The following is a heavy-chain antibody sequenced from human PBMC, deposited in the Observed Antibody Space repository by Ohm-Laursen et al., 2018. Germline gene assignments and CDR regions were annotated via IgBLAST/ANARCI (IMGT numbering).Heavy chain of an antibody. J-gene: IGHJ6*02. CDR3: TYNYSFYHGMNV. Sequence: SLRLSCAASGITFNDACMSWVRQAPGKGLEWVGRIKSKRGGGTTDYAAPVKGRFTISRDDSKNTLYLQMNSLKMEDTALYYCTYNYSFYHGMNVWGQGTTVTVSS. D-gene: IGHD1-1*01. CDR1: GITFNDAC. V-gene: IGHV3-15*01. CDR2: IKSKRGGGTT.